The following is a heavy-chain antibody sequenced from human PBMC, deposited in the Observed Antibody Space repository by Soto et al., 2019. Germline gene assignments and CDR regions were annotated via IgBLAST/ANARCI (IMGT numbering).Heavy chain of an antibody. Sequence: QVQLVQSGAEMKKPGASVKASCKASGYTFISYYMHWVRQAPGQGLEWMGIINANGGSTNYAQKCQGRGTMTSDTSTSTVYMEVSSLRSEDTAVYYCARTRTMVRGAPSGYWGQGTLVTVSS. CDR1: GYTFISYY. D-gene: IGHD3-10*01. CDR2: INANGGST. CDR3: ARTRTMVRGAPSGY. V-gene: IGHV1-46*01. J-gene: IGHJ4*02.